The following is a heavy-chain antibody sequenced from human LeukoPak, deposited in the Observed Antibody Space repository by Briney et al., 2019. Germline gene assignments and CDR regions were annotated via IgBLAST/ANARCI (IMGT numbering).Heavy chain of an antibody. D-gene: IGHD5-24*01. V-gene: IGHV5-51*01. CDR3: AGYALSERDGYRGIDY. J-gene: IGHJ4*02. CDR1: GYSFTSYW. Sequence: GESLKISCKGSGYSFTSYWIGWVRQMPGKGLEWMGIIYPGDSDTRYSPSFQGQVTISADKSISTAYLQWSSLKASDTAMYYCAGYALSERDGYRGIDYWGQGTLVTVSS. CDR2: IYPGDSDT.